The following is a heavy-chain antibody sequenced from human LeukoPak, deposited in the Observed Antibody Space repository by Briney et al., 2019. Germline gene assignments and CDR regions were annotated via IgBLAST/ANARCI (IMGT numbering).Heavy chain of an antibody. J-gene: IGHJ4*02. CDR1: GGSFSGYY. V-gene: IGHV4-34*01. CDR2: INHSGST. D-gene: IGHD3-10*01. Sequence: SETLSLTCAVYGGSFSGYYWSWIRQPPGKGLEWIGEINHSGSTNYNPSLKSRVTISVDTSKNQFSLKLSSVTAADTAVYHCARGRVVSMVSYWGQGTLVTVSS. CDR3: ARGRVVSMVSY.